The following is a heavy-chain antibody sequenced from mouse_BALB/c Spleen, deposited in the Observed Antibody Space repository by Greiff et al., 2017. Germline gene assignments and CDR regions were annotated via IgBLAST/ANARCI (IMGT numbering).Heavy chain of an antibody. CDR2: IWSGGST. Sequence: QVHVKQSGPGLVQPSQSLSITCTVSGFSLTSYGVHWVRQSPGKGLEWLGVIWSGGSTDYNAAFISRLSISKDNSKSQVFFKMNSLQANDTAIYYCARWDDSAWFAYWGQGTLVTVSA. CDR1: GFSLTSYG. J-gene: IGHJ3*01. CDR3: ARWDDSAWFAY. D-gene: IGHD2-4*01. V-gene: IGHV2-2*02.